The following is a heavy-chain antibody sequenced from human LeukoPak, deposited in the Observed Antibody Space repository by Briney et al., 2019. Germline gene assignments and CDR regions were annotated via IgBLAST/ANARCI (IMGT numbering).Heavy chain of an antibody. CDR1: GLTFSSYW. D-gene: IGHD6-13*01. V-gene: IGHV3-7*01. CDR2: IKQDGSEK. J-gene: IGHJ6*03. Sequence: GGSLRLSCAASGLTFSSYWMTWVRQAPRKGLEWVANIKQDGSEKYYVDSVKGRFTISRDNAKNSLYLQMNSLRAEDTAVYYCARLKQQLVRLLSRDTTYYYYYKDVWGKGTTVTVSS. CDR3: ARLKQQLVRLLSRDTTYYYYYKDV.